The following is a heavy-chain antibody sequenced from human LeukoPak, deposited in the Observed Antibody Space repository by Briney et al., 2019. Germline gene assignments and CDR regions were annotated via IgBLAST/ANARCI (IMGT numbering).Heavy chain of an antibody. Sequence: GGSLRLSCAASGFTFSNAWMNWVRQAPWKGLERGGRITSKTDGGTTDYVAPVKGRFTISRDDSKNTLCLQVNSLNTEDTAVYYCTTGNWGSFSYWGQGTLVTVSS. J-gene: IGHJ4*02. CDR1: GFTFSNAW. CDR2: ITSKTDGGTT. CDR3: TTGNWGSFSY. D-gene: IGHD7-27*01. V-gene: IGHV3-15*01.